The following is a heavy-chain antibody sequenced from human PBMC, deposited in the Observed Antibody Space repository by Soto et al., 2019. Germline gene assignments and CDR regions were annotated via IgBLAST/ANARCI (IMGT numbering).Heavy chain of an antibody. CDR1: GFSFRNHV. J-gene: IGHJ4*02. Sequence: GGSLRLSCSASGFSFRNHVMHWVRQAPGRGLEYVSGISSNGDTAHYADPVKGRFTISRDNSENTLYLQMSSLRAEDTAVYSCASDSGNYYGPSDYWGQGTLVTVSS. CDR3: ASDSGNYYGPSDY. V-gene: IGHV3-64D*06. D-gene: IGHD1-26*01. CDR2: ISSNGDTA.